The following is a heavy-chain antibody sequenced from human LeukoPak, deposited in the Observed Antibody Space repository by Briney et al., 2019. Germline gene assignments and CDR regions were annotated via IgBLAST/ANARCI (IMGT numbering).Heavy chain of an antibody. J-gene: IGHJ4*02. CDR3: ASSITLFGTFY. Sequence: PGGTLRLSCAASGFTFSSYSINRVRQAPGKGLEWLSYISSTGSTISYADSVKGRFTISRDNAKNTVYLQMNSLRSEDTAIYYCASSITLFGTFYWGQGTLVTVSS. CDR2: ISSTGSTI. D-gene: IGHD3-3*01. V-gene: IGHV3-48*04. CDR1: GFTFSSYS.